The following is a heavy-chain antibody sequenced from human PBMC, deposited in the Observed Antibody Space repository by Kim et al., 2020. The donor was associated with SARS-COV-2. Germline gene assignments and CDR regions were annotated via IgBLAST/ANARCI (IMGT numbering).Heavy chain of an antibody. D-gene: IGHD3-22*01. V-gene: IGHV3-23*01. CDR3: AKDRSSRGATMIVVAYFDY. CDR1: GFTFSSYA. Sequence: GGSLRLSCAASGFTFSSYAMSWVRQAPGKGLEWVSAISGSGGSTYYADSVKGRFTISRDNSKNTLYLQMNSLRAEDTAVYYCAKDRSSRGATMIVVAYFDYWSQGTLVTVAS. J-gene: IGHJ4*02. CDR2: ISGSGGST.